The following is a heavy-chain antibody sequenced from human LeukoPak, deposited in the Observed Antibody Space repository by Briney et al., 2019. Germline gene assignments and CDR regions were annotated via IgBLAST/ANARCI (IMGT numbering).Heavy chain of an antibody. V-gene: IGHV4-34*01. J-gene: IGHJ4*02. Sequence: PSETLSLTCAVYGGSFSGYYWSWIRQPPGKGLEWIGEINHSGSTNYNPSLKSRVTISVDTSKNQFSLKLSSVTAADTAVYYCARGLRNYYYDSSGRIDYWGQGTLVTVSS. CDR2: INHSGST. CDR1: GGSFSGYY. D-gene: IGHD3-22*01. CDR3: ARGLRNYYYDSSGRIDY.